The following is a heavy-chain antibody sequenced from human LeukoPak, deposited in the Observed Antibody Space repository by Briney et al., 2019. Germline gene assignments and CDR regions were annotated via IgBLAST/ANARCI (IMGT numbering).Heavy chain of an antibody. V-gene: IGHV1-24*01. CDR3: RGSNWNDGGDGFDI. D-gene: IGHD1-1*01. J-gene: IGHJ3*02. Sequence: ASVKVSCKVSGYTLTELSMHWVRQAPGKGLEWMGGFDPEDGETIYAQKFQGRVTMTEDTSTDTAYMELSSLRSEDTAVYYFRGSNWNDGGDGFDIWGQGTMVTVSS. CDR1: GYTLTELS. CDR2: FDPEDGET.